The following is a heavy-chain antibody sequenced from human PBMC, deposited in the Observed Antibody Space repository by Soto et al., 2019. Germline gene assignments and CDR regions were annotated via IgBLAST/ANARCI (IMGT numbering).Heavy chain of an antibody. D-gene: IGHD3-3*01. CDR3: ASTYDFWSGYSSKEIDY. V-gene: IGHV4-34*01. Sequence: QVQLQQWGAGLLKPSETLSLTCAVYGGSFTGYYWSWIRQPPGEGLEWLGEINHSGSTNYNPSLKSRVTISRDTSKNLFSLKLSSVTAADTAVYYCASTYDFWSGYSSKEIDYWGQGTLVTVSS. CDR1: GGSFTGYY. J-gene: IGHJ4*02. CDR2: INHSGST.